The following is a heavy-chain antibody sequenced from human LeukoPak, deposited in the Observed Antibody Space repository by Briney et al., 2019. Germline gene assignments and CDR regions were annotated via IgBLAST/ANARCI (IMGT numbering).Heavy chain of an antibody. D-gene: IGHD3-16*01. CDR3: AKQGYYDHVWGSYRPSTPYYFDY. J-gene: IGHJ4*02. CDR2: IGTAGDT. CDR1: GFTFSNYD. Sequence: GGSLRLSCAASGFTFSNYDIHWVRQATGKGLEWVSVIGTAGDTCYPGSVKGRFTIFRDNSKNTLYLQMNSLRAEDTAVYYCAKQGYYDHVWGSYRPSTPYYFDYWGQGTLVTVSS. V-gene: IGHV3-13*01.